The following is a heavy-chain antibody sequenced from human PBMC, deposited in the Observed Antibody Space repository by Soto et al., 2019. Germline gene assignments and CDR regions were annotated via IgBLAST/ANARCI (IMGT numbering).Heavy chain of an antibody. V-gene: IGHV3-21*01. CDR1: GFTFSTYS. D-gene: IGHD2-2*01. CDR3: ARDFTLVPAAIYDP. Sequence: GGSLRLSCAASGFTFSTYSMNWVRQAPGKGLEWVSSISSSSSYIYYADSVKGRFTISRDNAKNSLYLQMNSLRAEDTAVYYCARDFTLVPAAIYDPWGQGTLVTVSS. CDR2: ISSSSSYI. J-gene: IGHJ5*02.